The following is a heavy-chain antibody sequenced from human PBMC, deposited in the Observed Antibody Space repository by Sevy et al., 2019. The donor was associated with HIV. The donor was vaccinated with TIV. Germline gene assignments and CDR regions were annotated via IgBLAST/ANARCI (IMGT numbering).Heavy chain of an antibody. Sequence: GGSLRLSCAASGFDFSRYLMRWVRQVPGKGLVWVSQIKHDGSSTTYADSVKGRFSVSRDNAKNTLYLQMNGLRAEDTAVYYCAREGVDFWSGPVDFYYGMDVWGQGATVTVSS. J-gene: IGHJ6*02. CDR1: GFDFSRYL. V-gene: IGHV3-74*01. CDR2: IKHDGSST. CDR3: AREGVDFWSGPVDFYYGMDV. D-gene: IGHD3-3*01.